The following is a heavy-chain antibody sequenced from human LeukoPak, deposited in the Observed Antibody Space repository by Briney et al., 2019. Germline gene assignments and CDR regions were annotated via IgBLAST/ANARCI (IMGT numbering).Heavy chain of an antibody. CDR2: TYYSGTT. J-gene: IGHJ4*02. D-gene: IGHD3-10*01. V-gene: IGHV4-59*08. CDR1: GGSISSYY. CDR3: ARTQVDYYYGSGSNFDY. Sequence: PSETLSLTCTVSGGSISSYYWSWIRQPPGKGLEWIGYTYYSGTTNYNPSLKSRLTISVDTSKNQFSLKLSSVTAADTAVYYCARTQVDYYYGSGSNFDYWGQGTLVTVSS.